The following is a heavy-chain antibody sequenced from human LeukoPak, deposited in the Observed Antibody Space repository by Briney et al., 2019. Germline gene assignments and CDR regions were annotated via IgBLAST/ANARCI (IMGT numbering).Heavy chain of an antibody. CDR2: IYYSGNT. CDR1: GGSISSSIYY. V-gene: IGHV4-39*02. J-gene: IGHJ5*02. D-gene: IGHD6-13*01. CDR3: AREAATCTTNWFDP. Sequence: SETLSLTCTVSGGSISSSIYYWGWIRQPPGKGLEWFGSIYYSGNTYYNPSLKSRVTISVDTSKQQFSLRLSSLTAADTAVYYCAREAATCTTNWFDPWGQGTLVTVSS.